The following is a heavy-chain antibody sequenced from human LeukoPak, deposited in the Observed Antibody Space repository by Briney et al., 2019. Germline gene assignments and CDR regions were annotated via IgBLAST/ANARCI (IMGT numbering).Heavy chain of an antibody. CDR3: ARSDYYDSSALDY. CDR1: GFTVSNNY. Sequence: PGGSLRLSCAASGFTVSNNYMSWVRQAPGKGLEWVSVIYSGSSTYYADFVKGRFTISKDNSKNTLYLQMNSLRAEDTAVYYCARSDYYDSSALDYWGQGTLVTVSS. V-gene: IGHV3-53*01. D-gene: IGHD3-22*01. J-gene: IGHJ4*02. CDR2: IYSGSST.